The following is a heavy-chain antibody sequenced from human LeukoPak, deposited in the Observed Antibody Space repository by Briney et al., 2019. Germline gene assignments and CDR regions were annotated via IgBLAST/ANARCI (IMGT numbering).Heavy chain of an antibody. D-gene: IGHD4-23*01. CDR3: ANNPRTTVVTPFDY. CDR1: EVNFRHYA. J-gene: IGHJ4*02. CDR2: ISYDGTTK. V-gene: IGHV3-30-3*01. Sequence: GMSLRLSCAVSEVNFRHYAIHWVRQAPGKGLEWVAVISYDGTTKHYADSVKGRLTLSRDSSKNTVFLQMNSLRAEDTAVYYCANNPRTTVVTPFDYWGQGTLVTVSS.